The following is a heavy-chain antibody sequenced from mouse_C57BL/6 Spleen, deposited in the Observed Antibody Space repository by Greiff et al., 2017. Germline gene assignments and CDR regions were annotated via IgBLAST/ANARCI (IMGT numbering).Heavy chain of an antibody. Sequence: QVQLQQPGAELVKPGASVKLSCKASGYTFTSYWMQWVKQRPGQGLEWIGEIDPSDSYTNYNQKFKGKATVTVDTSSSTAYMQLSSLTSEDSGVYVCARLGSGYVPGYWGQGTTRTFSS. CDR3: ARLGSGYVPGY. CDR1: GYTFTSYW. V-gene: IGHV1-50*01. J-gene: IGHJ2*01. CDR2: IDPSDSYT. D-gene: IGHD3-2*02.